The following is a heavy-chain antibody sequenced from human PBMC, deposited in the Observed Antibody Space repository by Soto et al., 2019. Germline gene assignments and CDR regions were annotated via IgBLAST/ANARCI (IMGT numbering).Heavy chain of an antibody. J-gene: IGHJ4*02. V-gene: IGHV1-69*06. D-gene: IGHD1-1*01. Sequence: QVQLVQSGAEVKKPGSSVKVSCKASGGTFSSYAISWVRQAPGQGLEWMGGIIPIFGTANYAQKFQGRVTITADKSTSTAYMELSSLRSEDTDVYYCARGGNVATGTTFYFDYWGQGTLVTVSS. CDR1: GGTFSSYA. CDR3: ARGGNVATGTTFYFDY. CDR2: IIPIFGTA.